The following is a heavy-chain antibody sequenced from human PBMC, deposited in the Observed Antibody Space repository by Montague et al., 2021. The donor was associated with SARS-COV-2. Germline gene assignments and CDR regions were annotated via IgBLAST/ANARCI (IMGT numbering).Heavy chain of an antibody. J-gene: IGHJ4*02. CDR2: IYYRGST. D-gene: IGHD6-19*01. Sequence: SETLSLTCTVSGGSISSSTYYWAWLRPPPGKGLEWIGSIYYRGSTYHTPSLKSRVFISVDTSKKQLSLTPTSVTAADTAVYYCATQEDPSGWIPGPFDFWGQGTLVSVSS. CDR1: GGSISSSTYY. V-gene: IGHV4-39*01. CDR3: ATQEDPSGWIPGPFDF.